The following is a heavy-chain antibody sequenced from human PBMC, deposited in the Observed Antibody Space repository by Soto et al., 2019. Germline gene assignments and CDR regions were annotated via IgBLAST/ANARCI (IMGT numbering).Heavy chain of an antibody. V-gene: IGHV4-59*08. D-gene: IGHD6-6*01. CDR1: GAFVSSDY. CDR2: VYHSGST. J-gene: IGHJ4*02. Sequence: SETLSLTCTVSGAFVSSDYWNWIRQPPGKGLEWIGYVYHSGSTIYNPSLNSRLTISADTSKKQFSLKLSSVTAADTAVYYCARRYGSCFDDWGQGTLVTVSS. CDR3: ARRYGSCFDD.